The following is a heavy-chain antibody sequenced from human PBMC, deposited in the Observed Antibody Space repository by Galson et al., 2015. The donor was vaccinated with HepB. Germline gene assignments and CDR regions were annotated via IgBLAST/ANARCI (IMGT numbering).Heavy chain of an antibody. D-gene: IGHD2-15*01. V-gene: IGHV3-48*03. CDR1: GFIVSSYE. J-gene: IGHJ4*02. CDR3: ARDRVVGPGGGLN. Sequence: SLRLSCAASGFIVSSYEMHWVRQAPGTGLEWVAYMSATGNTIYYADSVKGRFTISRDTARNSLYLQMNRLRVEDTAVYYCARDRVVGPGGGLNWGQGTLVTVSS. CDR2: MSATGNTI.